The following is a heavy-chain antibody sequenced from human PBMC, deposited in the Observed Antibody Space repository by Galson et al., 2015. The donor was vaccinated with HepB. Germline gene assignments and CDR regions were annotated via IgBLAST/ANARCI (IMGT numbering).Heavy chain of an antibody. V-gene: IGHV3-23*01. CDR3: AKGFGLFDR. CDR1: GFGFDTHA. Sequence: SLRLSCAASGFGFDTHAMSWVRQAPGKGLEWISGISGNGDSTFYGDSVKGRFTVSRDNSKNILFLQMNRLRAEDTVHYFCAKGFGLFDRWGHGILVTVAS. D-gene: IGHD5-18*01. CDR2: ISGNGDST. J-gene: IGHJ5*02.